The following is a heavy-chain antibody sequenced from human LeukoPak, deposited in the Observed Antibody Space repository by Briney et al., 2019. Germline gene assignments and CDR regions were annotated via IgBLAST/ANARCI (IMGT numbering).Heavy chain of an antibody. V-gene: IGHV4-4*07. CDR2: IYTSGGT. CDR1: GGSISSYY. Sequence: PSETLSLTCTVSGGSISSYYWSWIRQPAGEGLEWIGRIYTSGGTNYNPSLKSRVTISVDTSKNQFSLKLSSVTAAGTAVYYCARDSSTSWYWFDAWGQGTLVTVSS. D-gene: IGHD2-2*01. CDR3: ARDSSTSWYWFDA. J-gene: IGHJ5*02.